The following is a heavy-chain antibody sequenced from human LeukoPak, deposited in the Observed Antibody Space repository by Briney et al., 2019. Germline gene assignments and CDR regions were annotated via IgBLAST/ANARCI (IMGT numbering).Heavy chain of an antibody. D-gene: IGHD3-3*01. J-gene: IGHJ4*02. CDR3: ARGVTIFGVPRSHFDY. V-gene: IGHV1-2*02. CDR2: INPNSGGT. CDR1: GYTFTGYY. Sequence: ASVKVSCKASGYTFTGYYMHWVRQAPGQGLEWMGWINPNSGGTNYAQKFQGRVTMTRDTSISTAYMELSRLRSDDTAVYYCARGVTIFGVPRSHFDYWGQGTLVTVSS.